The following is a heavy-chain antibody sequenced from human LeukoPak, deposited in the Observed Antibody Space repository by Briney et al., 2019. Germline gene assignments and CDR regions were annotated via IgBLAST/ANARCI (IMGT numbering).Heavy chain of an antibody. CDR3: ARVDMVAKTAFDY. Sequence: AGGSLRLSCAASGFTFSSYSMNWVRQAPGKGLEWVSYISSSSSTIYYADSVKGRFTISRDNAKNSLYLQMNSLRAEDTAVYYCARVDMVAKTAFDYWGQGTLVTVSS. D-gene: IGHD5-12*01. CDR1: GFTFSSYS. CDR2: ISSSSSTI. V-gene: IGHV3-48*01. J-gene: IGHJ4*02.